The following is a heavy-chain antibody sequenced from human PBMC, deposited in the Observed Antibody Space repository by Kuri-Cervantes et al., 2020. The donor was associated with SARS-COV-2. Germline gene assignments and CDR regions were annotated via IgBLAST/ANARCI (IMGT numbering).Heavy chain of an antibody. V-gene: IGHV1-8*03. J-gene: IGHJ6*03. CDR3: ARGPTFPYYYYMDV. Sequence: ASVKVSFKASGYTFTSYYMHWVRQATGQGLEWMGGMNPNSGNTGYAQKFQGRVTITRNTSISTAYMELGSLRSEDTAVYYCARGPTFPYYYYMDVWGKGTTVTVSS. CDR2: MNPNSGNT. CDR1: GYTFTSYY.